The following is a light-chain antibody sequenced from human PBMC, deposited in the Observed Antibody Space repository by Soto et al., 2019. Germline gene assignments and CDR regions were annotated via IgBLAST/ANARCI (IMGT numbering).Light chain of an antibody. CDR1: QVITND. Sequence: DIQMTRSPSSLSASIGDSVTITCRSSQVITNDLGWYQQKPGKATKRLIYAASTLQSGVPSRFSGSGSGTEFTLTISILQPEDFATYYCLQHNTYPWTFGQGTKVEIK. J-gene: IGKJ1*01. V-gene: IGKV1-17*01. CDR2: AAS. CDR3: LQHNTYPWT.